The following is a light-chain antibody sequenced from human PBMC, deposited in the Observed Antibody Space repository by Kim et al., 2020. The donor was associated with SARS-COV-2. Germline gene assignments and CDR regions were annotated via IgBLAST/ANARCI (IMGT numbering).Light chain of an antibody. CDR1: KLGNKD. V-gene: IGLV3-1*01. CDR3: QAWDSRDVV. Sequence: VSPGQTASITCSGDKLGNKDVCWYQQKPGQSPVLVIYQDTKRPSGIPERFSGSNSGNATTLTISGTQAMDEDDYYCQAWDSRDVVFGGGTKLTV. CDR2: QDT. J-gene: IGLJ2*01.